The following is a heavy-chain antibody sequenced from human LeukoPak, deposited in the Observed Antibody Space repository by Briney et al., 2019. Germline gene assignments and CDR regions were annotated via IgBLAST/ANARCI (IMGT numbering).Heavy chain of an antibody. CDR1: GDSISSYY. J-gene: IGHJ4*02. Sequence: SETLSRTCTVSGDSISSYYWSWIRQPPGKGLEWIGYIYGSGSTNYNPSLKSQVTISVDTSKNQLSLEVRSVTAADTAVYFCAGHGYINSVDYWGQGTLVTVSS. CDR3: AGHGYINSVDY. D-gene: IGHD4-11*01. CDR2: IYGSGST. V-gene: IGHV4-59*08.